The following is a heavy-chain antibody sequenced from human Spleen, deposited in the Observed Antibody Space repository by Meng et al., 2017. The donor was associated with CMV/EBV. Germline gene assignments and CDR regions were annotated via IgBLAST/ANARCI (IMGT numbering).Heavy chain of an antibody. J-gene: IGHJ4*02. CDR1: GFTFSTYS. V-gene: IGHV3-48*04. D-gene: IGHD6-13*01. Sequence: GESLKISCAASGFTFSTYSMNWVRQAPGKGLEWVSYISSGSTIHYADSVWDRFTISRDNAKNSLYLQMNSLRAEDTAVYYCTRATYTSSWDFEFWGQGTLVTVSS. CDR2: ISSGSTI. CDR3: TRATYTSSWDFEF.